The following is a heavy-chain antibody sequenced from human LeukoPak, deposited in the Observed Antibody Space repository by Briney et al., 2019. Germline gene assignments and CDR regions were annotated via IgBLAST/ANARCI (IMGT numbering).Heavy chain of an antibody. CDR2: INNDGTTK. Sequence: RGSLRLSCAASGFTFRTYWMHWVRQVPGKGLVWVSRINNDGTTKAYADSVKGRFTISRDNARDTLYLQMNSLRVEDAAVYYCARTPLGFGQNGTYYYYYYMDVWGKGTTVTVSS. V-gene: IGHV3-74*01. CDR1: GFTFRTYW. D-gene: IGHD3-3*01. CDR3: ARTPLGFGQNGTYYYYYYMDV. J-gene: IGHJ6*03.